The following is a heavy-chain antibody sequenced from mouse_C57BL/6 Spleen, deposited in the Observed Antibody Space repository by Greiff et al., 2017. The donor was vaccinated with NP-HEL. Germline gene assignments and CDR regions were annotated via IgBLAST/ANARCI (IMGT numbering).Heavy chain of an antibody. CDR1: GFTFSDYY. J-gene: IGHJ2*01. Sequence: EVMLVESEGGLVQPGSSMKLSCTASGFTFSDYYMAWVRQVPEKGLEWVANINYDGSSTYYLDSLKSRFIISRDNAKNILDLQMSSLKSEDTATYYCARDDYYGSSLDYWGQGTTLTVPS. V-gene: IGHV5-16*01. CDR3: ARDDYYGSSLDY. D-gene: IGHD1-1*01. CDR2: INYDGSST.